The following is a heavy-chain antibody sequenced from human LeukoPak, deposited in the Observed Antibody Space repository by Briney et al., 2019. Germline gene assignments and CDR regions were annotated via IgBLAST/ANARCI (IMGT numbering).Heavy chain of an antibody. D-gene: IGHD3-22*01. CDR1: GGSISSRSYY. V-gene: IGHV4-39*07. CDR3: ARVDYDSSGYYQNYFDY. Sequence: SETLSLTCTVSGGSISSRSYYWGWIRQPQGRGLEWIGSIYYSGSTYYNPSLKSRVTISVDTSKNQFSLKLSSVTAADTAVYYCARVDYDSSGYYQNYFDYWGQGTLVTVSS. J-gene: IGHJ4*02. CDR2: IYYSGST.